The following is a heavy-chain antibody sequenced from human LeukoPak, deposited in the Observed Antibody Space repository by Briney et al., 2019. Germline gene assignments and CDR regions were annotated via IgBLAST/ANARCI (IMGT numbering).Heavy chain of an antibody. J-gene: IGHJ6*02. CDR3: ARGGGLDV. Sequence: GGSLRLSCATSGFTFSNYAMSWVRQAPGKGLEWVSIISDSAVGTYYTDSVKGRFTISRDNSKNTLYLQMSNLRAEDTAVYFCARGGGLDVWGQGATVTVSS. D-gene: IGHD3-16*01. V-gene: IGHV3-23*01. CDR1: GFTFSNYA. CDR2: ISDSAVGT.